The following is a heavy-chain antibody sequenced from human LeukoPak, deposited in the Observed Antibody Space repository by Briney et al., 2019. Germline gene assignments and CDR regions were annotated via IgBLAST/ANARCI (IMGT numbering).Heavy chain of an antibody. CDR3: AKVGAAVAGKSGFDY. J-gene: IGHJ4*02. V-gene: IGHV3-23*01. CDR1: GFTFSSYA. D-gene: IGHD6-19*01. CDR2: ISGSGGST. Sequence: PGGSLRLSCGASGFTFSSYAMIWVRQAPGKGLEWVSAISGSGGSTYYADSVKGRFTISRDNSNNTLYLQMNSLRAEDTAVYYCAKVGAAVAGKSGFDYWGQGTLVTVSS.